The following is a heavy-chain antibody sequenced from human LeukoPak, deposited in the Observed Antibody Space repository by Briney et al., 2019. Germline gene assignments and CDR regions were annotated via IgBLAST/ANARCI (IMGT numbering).Heavy chain of an antibody. D-gene: IGHD1-26*01. CDR2: ISSSSSYI. V-gene: IGHV3-21*01. CDR1: GFPLSTYS. J-gene: IGHJ4*02. CDR3: ARAPFPIVGATKGDY. Sequence: GGPRRLPCAPSGFPLSTYSMRGAPRAQGRGREGVSPISSSSSYIYYADSVKGRFTISRDNAKNSLYLQMNSLRAEDTAVYYCARAPFPIVGATKGDYWGQGTLVTVSS.